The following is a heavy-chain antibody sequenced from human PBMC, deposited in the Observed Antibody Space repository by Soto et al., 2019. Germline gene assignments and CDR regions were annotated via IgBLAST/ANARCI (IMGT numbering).Heavy chain of an antibody. V-gene: IGHV1-3*01. Sequence: ASVKVSCKASGYTFTSYAMHWVRQAPGQRLEWMGWINAGNGNTKYSQKFQGRVTMTRNTSISTAYMELSSLRSDDTAVYYCARDVGYGLIDYWGQGTLVTVSS. CDR1: GYTFTSYA. CDR2: INAGNGNT. J-gene: IGHJ4*02. CDR3: ARDVGYGLIDY. D-gene: IGHD5-18*01.